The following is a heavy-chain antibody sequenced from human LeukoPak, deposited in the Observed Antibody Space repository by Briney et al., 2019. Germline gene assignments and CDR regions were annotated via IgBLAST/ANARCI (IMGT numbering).Heavy chain of an antibody. CDR2: IYSRGST. D-gene: IGHD1-26*01. J-gene: IGHJ3*02. V-gene: IGHV3-53*03. CDR3: ARGQSYDEAFDI. Sequence: GGSLRLSCAASGFTVSSDYMSWVRQPPGKGLEWVSVIYSRGSTNYADSVKGRLTISRDNSKNTLHLQMNSLRVEDTAVYYCARGQSYDEAFDIWGQGTRDSVSS. CDR1: GFTVSSDY.